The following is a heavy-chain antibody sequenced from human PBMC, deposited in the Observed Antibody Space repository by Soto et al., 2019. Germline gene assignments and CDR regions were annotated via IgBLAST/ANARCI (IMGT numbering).Heavy chain of an antibody. V-gene: IGHV1-18*01. D-gene: IGHD2-2*01. CDR3: ARVKVPAAVLGAVDV. CDR1: GYTFTTYG. CDR2: INPLKGDT. J-gene: IGHJ3*01. Sequence: QAQLVQSGGEMKKAGASVKVSCKASGYTFTTYGITWVRQAPGQGLDWMGWINPLKGDTKSAANFQDRVTMTTDTSTRTADMELGSLRSDDTAVYCCARVKVPAAVLGAVDVWGQGTLVTVSS.